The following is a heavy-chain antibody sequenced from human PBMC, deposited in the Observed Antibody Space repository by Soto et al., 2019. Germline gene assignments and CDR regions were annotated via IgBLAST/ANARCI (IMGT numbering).Heavy chain of an antibody. CDR1: GFTFSSYS. CDR2: ISSSSSYI. D-gene: IGHD6-19*01. J-gene: IGHJ3*02. CDR3: ARDRYSSGWYYGNDAFDI. V-gene: IGHV3-21*01. Sequence: GGSLRLSCAASGFTFSSYSINWVRQAPGKGLEWVSSISSSSSYIYYADSVKGRFTISRDNAKNSLYLQMNSLRAEDTAVYYCARDRYSSGWYYGNDAFDIWGQGTMVTVSS.